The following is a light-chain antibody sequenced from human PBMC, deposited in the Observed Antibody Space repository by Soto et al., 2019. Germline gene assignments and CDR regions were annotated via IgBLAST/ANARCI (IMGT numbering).Light chain of an antibody. Sequence: QSALTQPASVSGSPGQSITISCTGTSSDIGGITFVSWYQQHPGKVPKLMIFDVNRRPSGVSDRFSGSKSGNTASLTISGPQAEDEGDYYCSSYTSSSTHVFGSGTKVTVL. CDR1: SSDIGGITF. J-gene: IGLJ1*01. V-gene: IGLV2-14*03. CDR3: SSYTSSSTHV. CDR2: DVN.